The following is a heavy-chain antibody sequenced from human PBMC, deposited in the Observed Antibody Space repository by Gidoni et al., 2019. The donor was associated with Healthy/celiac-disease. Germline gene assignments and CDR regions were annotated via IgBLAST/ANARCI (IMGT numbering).Heavy chain of an antibody. V-gene: IGHV3-33*01. CDR2: IWYDGSNK. CDR1: GFTFSSYG. D-gene: IGHD2-2*01. J-gene: IGHJ1*01. Sequence: QVQLVESGGGVVQPGRSLRLSCAASGFTFSSYGMHWVRQAPGKGLEWVAVIWYDGSNKYYADSVKGRFTISRDNSKNTLYLQMNSLRAEDTAVYYCAREEVVPAAMWYFQHWGQGTLVTVSS. CDR3: AREEVVPAAMWYFQH.